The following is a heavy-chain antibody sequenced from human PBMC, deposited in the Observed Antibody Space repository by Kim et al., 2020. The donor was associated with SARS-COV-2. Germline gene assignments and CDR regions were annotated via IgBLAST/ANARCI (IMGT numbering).Heavy chain of an antibody. CDR3: AKAQIAEAGYYFDY. D-gene: IGHD6-13*01. Sequence: GGSLRLSCAASGFTFSSYGMHWVRQAPGKGLEWVAVISYDGSNKYYADSVKGRFTISRDNSKNTLYLQMNSLRAEETAVYYCAKAQIAEAGYYFDYWGQG. J-gene: IGHJ4*02. CDR2: ISYDGSNK. V-gene: IGHV3-30*18. CDR1: GFTFSSYG.